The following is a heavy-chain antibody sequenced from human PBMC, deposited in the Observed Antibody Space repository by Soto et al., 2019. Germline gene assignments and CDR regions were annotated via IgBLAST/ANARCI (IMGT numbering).Heavy chain of an antibody. J-gene: IGHJ4*02. CDR3: AGPMYISSPSRPGPY. CDR2: INHSGST. Sequence: SETLSLTCAVYGGSFSGYYWTWIRQPPGTGLEWIGEINHSGSTNYNPSLKSRLTISVDTSKNQFSLKLSSVTAADTAIYYCAGPMYISSPSRPGPYWGQGALVTVSS. D-gene: IGHD2-2*01. V-gene: IGHV4-34*01. CDR1: GGSFSGYY.